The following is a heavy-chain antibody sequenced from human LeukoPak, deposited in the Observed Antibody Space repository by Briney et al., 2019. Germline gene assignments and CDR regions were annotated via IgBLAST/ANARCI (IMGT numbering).Heavy chain of an antibody. Sequence: SVKVSCKASGGTFSSYAISWVRQAPGQGLEWMGGIIPIFGTANYAQKFQGRVTITTDESTSTAYMELSSLRSEDTAVYYCARDGGPSGDHAFDIWGQGTMVTVSS. D-gene: IGHD3-3*01. CDR3: ARDGGPSGDHAFDI. J-gene: IGHJ3*02. CDR2: IIPIFGTA. CDR1: GGTFSSYA. V-gene: IGHV1-69*05.